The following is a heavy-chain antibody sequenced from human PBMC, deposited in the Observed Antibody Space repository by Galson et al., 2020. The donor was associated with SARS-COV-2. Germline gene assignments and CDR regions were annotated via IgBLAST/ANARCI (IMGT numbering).Heavy chain of an antibody. CDR2: ISSSGSTI. CDR1: GFTFSDYY. D-gene: IGHD3-22*01. V-gene: IGHV3-11*01. J-gene: IGHJ1*01. CDR3: ARVVEYYYDSSGYSPEYFQH. Sequence: GSLRLSCAASGFTFSDYYMSWIRQAPGKGLEWVSYISSSGSTIYYADSVKGRFTISRDNAKNSLYLQMNSLRAEDTAVYYCARVVEYYYDSSGYSPEYFQHWGQGTLVTVSS.